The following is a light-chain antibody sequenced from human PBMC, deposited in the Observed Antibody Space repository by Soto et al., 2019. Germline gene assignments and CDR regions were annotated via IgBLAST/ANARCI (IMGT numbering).Light chain of an antibody. CDR1: SSDVSGYNY. CDR3: SSYTSSLYV. CDR2: EVS. J-gene: IGLJ1*01. V-gene: IGLV2-14*01. Sequence: QSVLTQPASVSGSPGQSITISCTGTSSDVSGYNYVSWYQQHPGKAPKLMIYEVSNRPSGVSNRFSGSKSGNTASLTISGLQAEDEADYYCSSYTSSLYVFGTGTKVTVL.